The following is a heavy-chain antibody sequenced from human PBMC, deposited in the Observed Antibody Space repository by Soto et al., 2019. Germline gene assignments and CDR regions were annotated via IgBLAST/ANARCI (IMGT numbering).Heavy chain of an antibody. J-gene: IGHJ5*02. CDR3: ARGCELRYFDWLFYQNNWFDP. D-gene: IGHD3-9*01. V-gene: IGHV4-34*01. CDR2: INHSGST. CDR1: GGSFSGYY. Sequence: SETLSLTCAVYGGSFSGYYWSWIRQPPGKGLEWIGEINHSGSTNYNPSLKSRVTISVDTSKNQFSLKLSSVTAADTAVYYCARGCELRYFDWLFYQNNWFDPWGQGTLVTSPQ.